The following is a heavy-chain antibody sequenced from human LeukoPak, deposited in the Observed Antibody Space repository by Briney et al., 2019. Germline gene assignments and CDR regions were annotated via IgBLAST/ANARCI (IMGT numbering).Heavy chain of an antibody. V-gene: IGHV3-43*02. CDR2: LSGDGGST. J-gene: IGHJ4*02. Sequence: GGSLRLSCAAPGFILDNYAIHWLRQAPGGGVVWVSLLSGDGGSTLYAVSVRGCFTISRDNTRKSLSLQTSSLRSEDTALYYCARESETSGWYDYWGQGTLVTVSS. CDR3: ARESETSGWYDY. D-gene: IGHD6-19*01. CDR1: GFILDNYA.